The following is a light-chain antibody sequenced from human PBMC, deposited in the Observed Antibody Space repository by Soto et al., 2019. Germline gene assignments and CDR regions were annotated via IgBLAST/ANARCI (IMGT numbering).Light chain of an antibody. CDR2: EVT. CDR3: SSYAGSGVVI. V-gene: IGLV2-23*02. Sequence: QSALTQPASVSGSPGQSITISCTGTSSDVGSYNVVSWYQQHPGKAPKLMIYEVTERPSGVSNRFSGSKSDNTASLTVSGLQAEDEADYYCSSYAGSGVVIFGGGPKLTVL. J-gene: IGLJ2*01. CDR1: SSDVGSYNV.